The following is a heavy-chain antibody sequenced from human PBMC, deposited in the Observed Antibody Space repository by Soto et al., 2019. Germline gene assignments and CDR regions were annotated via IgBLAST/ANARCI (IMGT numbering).Heavy chain of an antibody. CDR1: RYTFTNFG. Sequence: QVQLVQSGAEVKKPGASVKVSCKASRYTFTNFGISWVRQAPGQGLAWMGWISPYNGNTNYAQKRQGRVTMTTDTSTSTAYIELRSLRSDDTAVYYCARDTGSHQDYWGQGTLVTVAS. J-gene: IGHJ4*02. CDR3: ARDTGSHQDY. D-gene: IGHD2-15*01. V-gene: IGHV1-18*01. CDR2: ISPYNGNT.